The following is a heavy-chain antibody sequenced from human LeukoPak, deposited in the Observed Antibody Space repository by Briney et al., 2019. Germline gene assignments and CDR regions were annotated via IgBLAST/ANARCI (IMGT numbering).Heavy chain of an antibody. CDR3: ARDLSASWYSLAY. CDR1: ALSIDDYG. J-gene: IGHJ4*02. Sequence: GGSLRLSCVASALSIDDYGMSWVRQAPGKGLEWISGIDWSGGAISYSDSVKGRFTISRDNTKNSLYLQMTSLRVDDTAVYYCARDLSASWYSLAYWGQGTPVTVSS. CDR2: IDWSGGAI. V-gene: IGHV3-20*04. D-gene: IGHD6-13*01.